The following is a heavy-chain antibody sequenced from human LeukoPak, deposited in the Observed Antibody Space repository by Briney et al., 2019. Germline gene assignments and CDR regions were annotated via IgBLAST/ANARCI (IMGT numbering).Heavy chain of an antibody. V-gene: IGHV3-53*01. D-gene: IGHD6-19*01. J-gene: IGHJ4*02. CDR2: IYSGGST. Sequence: GGSLRLSCAASGFTVSSNYMSWVRQAPGKGLEWVSVIYSGGSTYYADSVKGRFTISRDNSKNTLYLQMNSLRAEDTAVYYCASLSIAVAGLDYWGQGTLVTVSS. CDR3: ASLSIAVAGLDY. CDR1: GFTVSSNY.